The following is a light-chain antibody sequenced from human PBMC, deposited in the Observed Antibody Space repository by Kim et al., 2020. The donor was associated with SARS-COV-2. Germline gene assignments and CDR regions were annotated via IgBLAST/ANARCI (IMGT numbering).Light chain of an antibody. V-gene: IGLV2-23*01. J-gene: IGLJ2*01. CDR3: CSYRGGTTHVL. Sequence: QSITISCTGSSSDVGNYNLVSWYQQYPGKAPKLIIYEDTKRPSGVSNRFSGSRSGNTASLTISGLQADDEADYYCCSYRGGTTHVLLGGGTQLPS. CDR2: EDT. CDR1: SSDVGNYNL.